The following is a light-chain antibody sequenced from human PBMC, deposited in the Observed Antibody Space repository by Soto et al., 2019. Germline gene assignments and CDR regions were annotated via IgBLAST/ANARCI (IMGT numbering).Light chain of an antibody. CDR2: GNS. Sequence: QPVLTQPPSVSGAPGQRVTISCTGSSSNIGAGYNVHWYQHLPGTAPKLLIYGNSDRPSGVPDRFSGSKSGPSASLAITGLQAEDEADYYCQSYDSSLSGSWVFGGGTKVTVL. CDR1: SSNIGAGYN. CDR3: QSYDSSLSGSWV. J-gene: IGLJ2*01. V-gene: IGLV1-40*01.